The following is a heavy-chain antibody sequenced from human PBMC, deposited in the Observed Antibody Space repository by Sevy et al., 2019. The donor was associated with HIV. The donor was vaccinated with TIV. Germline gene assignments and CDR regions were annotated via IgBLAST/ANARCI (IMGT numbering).Heavy chain of an antibody. V-gene: IGHV3-30*04. J-gene: IGHJ6*02. CDR1: GVTFSSYA. CDR2: ISYDGSNK. CDR3: ARESVAGIYGMDV. D-gene: IGHD6-19*01. Sequence: GGYLRLSCAASGVTFSSYAMHWVRQAPGKGLEWVAVISYDGSNKYYADSVKGRFTISRDNSKNTLYLQMNSLRAEDTAVYYCARESVAGIYGMDVWGQGITVTVSS.